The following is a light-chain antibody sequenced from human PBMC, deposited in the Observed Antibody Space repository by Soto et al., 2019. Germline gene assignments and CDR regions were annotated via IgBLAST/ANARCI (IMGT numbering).Light chain of an antibody. CDR1: QSLSSS. CDR3: QQRSNWPRIT. Sequence: EIVLTQSPATLSLSPGERATLSCRASQSLSSSLAWYQQKPGQAPRLLIYDASNRATGIPARFSGSGSGTDFTLTISRLEPEDIVVYYCQQRSNWPRITFGQGTRLEIK. V-gene: IGKV3-11*01. J-gene: IGKJ5*01. CDR2: DAS.